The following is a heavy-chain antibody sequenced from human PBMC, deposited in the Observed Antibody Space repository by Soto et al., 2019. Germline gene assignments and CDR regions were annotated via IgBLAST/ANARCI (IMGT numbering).Heavy chain of an antibody. Sequence: PSETVSLTCAVSGGSISSGGYSWSWIRQPPGKGLEWIGYIYHSGSTYYNPSLKSRVTISVDRSKNQFSLKLSSVTAADTAVYYCVRHRYSYRVYYFDYSGQGTLVIGSS. CDR1: GGSISSGGYS. V-gene: IGHV4-30-2*01. CDR2: IYHSGST. J-gene: IGHJ4*02. CDR3: VRHRYSYRVYYFDY. D-gene: IGHD5-18*01.